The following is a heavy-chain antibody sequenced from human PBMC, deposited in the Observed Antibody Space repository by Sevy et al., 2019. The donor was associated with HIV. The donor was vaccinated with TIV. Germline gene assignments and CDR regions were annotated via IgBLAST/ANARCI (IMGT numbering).Heavy chain of an antibody. D-gene: IGHD1-26*01. V-gene: IGHV3-30-3*01. Sequence: GGSLRLSCAASGFTFSSYAMHWVRLAPDKGLEWVAVRSYDGSNTDHADSVKGRFTISRDNSKNTLYLQMNSLRAEDTAVHYCAREEAYSGSYYFDYWGQGTLVTVSS. CDR2: RSYDGSNT. CDR1: GFTFSSYA. J-gene: IGHJ4*02. CDR3: AREEAYSGSYYFDY.